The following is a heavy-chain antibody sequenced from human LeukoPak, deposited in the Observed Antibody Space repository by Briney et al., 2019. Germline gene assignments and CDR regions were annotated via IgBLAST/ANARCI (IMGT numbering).Heavy chain of an antibody. Sequence: GGSLRLSCAASGFTFSNYYMSWIHQAPGKGLEWVSYISSSSSYTNYADSVKGRFTISRDNDKNSLSLKMNSLRAEDTAVYYCARCAGFGESCDYWGQGTLVTVSS. CDR2: ISSSSSYT. CDR1: GFTFSNYY. J-gene: IGHJ4*02. CDR3: ARCAGFGESCDY. V-gene: IGHV3-11*03. D-gene: IGHD3-10*01.